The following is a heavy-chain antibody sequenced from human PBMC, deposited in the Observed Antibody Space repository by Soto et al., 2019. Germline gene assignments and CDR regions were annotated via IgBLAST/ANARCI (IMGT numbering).Heavy chain of an antibody. CDR2: ISYDGNNK. CDR3: AGDYSSGWCLDY. D-gene: IGHD6-13*01. CDR1: EFPFSAEA. Sequence: QVQLVESGGGVVQPGNSLRLSCAGSEFPFSAEAMHWVRQAPGKGLEWVAAISYDGNNKNHADSVKGRFTVSRDNSKNTLYLQIYSLRPEDTAVYYCAGDYSSGWCLDYWGRGSLVTVSS. V-gene: IGHV3-30-3*01. J-gene: IGHJ4*02.